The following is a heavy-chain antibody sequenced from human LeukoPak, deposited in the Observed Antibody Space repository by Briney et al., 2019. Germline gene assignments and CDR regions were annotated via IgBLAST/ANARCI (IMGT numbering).Heavy chain of an antibody. Sequence: ASVKVSCKVSGYTLTELSMHWVRQAPGKGLEWMGGFDPEDGETIYAQKFQGRVTMTEDTSTDTDYMELSSLRSEDTAVYYCATGLLRYFDWLSSGNDYWGQGTLVTVSS. D-gene: IGHD3-9*01. J-gene: IGHJ4*02. CDR1: GYTLTELS. V-gene: IGHV1-24*01. CDR3: ATGLLRYFDWLSSGNDY. CDR2: FDPEDGET.